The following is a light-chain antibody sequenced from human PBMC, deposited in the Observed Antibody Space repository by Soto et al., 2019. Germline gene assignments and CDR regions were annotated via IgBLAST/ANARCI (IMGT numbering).Light chain of an antibody. J-gene: IGLJ2*01. V-gene: IGLV2-8*01. CDR3: SSYAGSNHVV. CDR2: EVS. CDR1: SSDVGGYNY. Sequence: QSALSQPPSASGSPGQSVTISCTGTSSDVGGYNYVSWYQQHPGNAPKLMIYEVSKRPSGVPDRFSGSKSGNTASLTVSGLQPEDDSNYYCSSYAGSNHVVFGGGTKLTVL.